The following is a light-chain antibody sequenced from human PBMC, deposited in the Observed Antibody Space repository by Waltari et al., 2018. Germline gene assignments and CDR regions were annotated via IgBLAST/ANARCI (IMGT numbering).Light chain of an antibody. CDR2: DAS. Sequence: EIVLTQSPGTLSLSPGERATLSCRASQSVRSTYLVWYQQRFGQAPRLLIYDASNRVTGIPDRFRGSGSGTDFTLTIASLETEDSAVYYCQERSNRPALTFGAGSKVEIK. J-gene: IGKJ4*01. CDR1: QSVRSTY. CDR3: QERSNRPALT. V-gene: IGKV3D-20*02.